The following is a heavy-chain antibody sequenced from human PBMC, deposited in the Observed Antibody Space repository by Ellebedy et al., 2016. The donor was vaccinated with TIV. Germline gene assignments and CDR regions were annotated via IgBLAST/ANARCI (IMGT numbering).Heavy chain of an antibody. Sequence: PGGSLRLSCAGSGFTFSFYWMSWVRQAPGKGPECVANINKDGSEKFYVDSVKGRFTISRDNAKNSLYLQMNGLRAEDTAVYYCASPPGGVALWGQGTLVTVSS. CDR1: GFTFSFYW. CDR3: ASPPGGVAL. V-gene: IGHV3-7*03. D-gene: IGHD3-10*01. CDR2: INKDGSEK. J-gene: IGHJ4*02.